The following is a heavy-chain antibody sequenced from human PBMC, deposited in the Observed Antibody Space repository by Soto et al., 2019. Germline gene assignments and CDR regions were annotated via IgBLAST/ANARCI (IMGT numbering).Heavy chain of an antibody. CDR2: IFYDGSNK. D-gene: IGHD2-8*02. CDR1: LFTFRSYG. V-gene: IGHV3-33*03. Sequence: SLRLSCSSSLFTFRSYGMHLVRHAPGKGLEWVALIFYDGSNKYYAESVKGRFTTSRDNAKNSLYLQMNSLRAEDTAVYYCAVGGVATLGPSYWGQGTLVTVSS. J-gene: IGHJ4*02. CDR3: AVGGVATLGPSY.